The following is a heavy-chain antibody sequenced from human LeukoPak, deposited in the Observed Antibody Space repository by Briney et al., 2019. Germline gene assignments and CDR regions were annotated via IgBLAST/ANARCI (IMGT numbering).Heavy chain of an antibody. D-gene: IGHD5-18*01. CDR2: IYHSGST. Sequence: SETLSLTCAVSGGSISSSNWWSWVRQPPGKGLEWIGEIYHSGSTNYNPSLKSRVTISVDKSKNQFPLKLSSVTAADTAVYYCAGFRGYSYADYWGQGTLVTVSS. CDR3: AGFRGYSYADY. CDR1: GGSISSSNW. J-gene: IGHJ4*02. V-gene: IGHV4-4*02.